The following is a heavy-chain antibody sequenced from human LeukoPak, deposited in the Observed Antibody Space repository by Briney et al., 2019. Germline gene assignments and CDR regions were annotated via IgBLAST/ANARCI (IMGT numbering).Heavy chain of an antibody. CDR1: GLIFSNYA. CDR3: AKGMSGSSPYNWFDP. J-gene: IGHJ5*02. CDR2: IGGSGVNT. V-gene: IGHV3-23*01. D-gene: IGHD1-26*01. Sequence: GGSLRLSCAASGLIFSNYAMSWVRQAPGKGLEWVSVIGGSGVNTYYADSVKGRFTISRDNSKNTLFLQMNSLRAEDTAVYYCAKGMSGSSPYNWFDPWGQGTPVTVSS.